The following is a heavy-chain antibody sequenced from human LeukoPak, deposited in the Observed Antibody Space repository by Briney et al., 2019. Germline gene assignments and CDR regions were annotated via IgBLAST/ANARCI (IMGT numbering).Heavy chain of an antibody. V-gene: IGHV1-8*01. Sequence: GASVKVSCKASGYTFTSYDINWVRQATGQGLEWMGWMNPNSGNTGYAQKFQGRVTMTRNTSISTAYMELSSLRSDDTAVYYCARANYGSGFFSYYYMDVWGKGTTVTVSS. CDR1: GYTFTSYD. CDR2: MNPNSGNT. D-gene: IGHD3-10*01. CDR3: ARANYGSGFFSYYYMDV. J-gene: IGHJ6*03.